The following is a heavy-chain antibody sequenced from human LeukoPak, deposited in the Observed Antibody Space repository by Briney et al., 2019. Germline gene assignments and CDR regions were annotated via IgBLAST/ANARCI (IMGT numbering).Heavy chain of an antibody. V-gene: IGHV1-46*01. CDR3: ARGASYVSGTYGAFDY. CDR1: GYTFTDYY. CDR2: INTSHGGT. J-gene: IGHJ4*02. D-gene: IGHD3-10*01. Sequence: ASVKVSCKASGYTFTDYYVHWVRQAPGQGLEWMGIINTSHGGTSYTHKFQRRVTMTRDMSTNTVYMELSSLRSEDTAVYYCARGASYVSGTYGAFDYWGQGTLVTVSS.